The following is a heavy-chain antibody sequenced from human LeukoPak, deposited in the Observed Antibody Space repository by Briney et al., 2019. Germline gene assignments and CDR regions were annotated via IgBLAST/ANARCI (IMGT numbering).Heavy chain of an antibody. CDR1: GFTFSSYG. CDR3: AKSALVVPAAIVTRGLEPRPNDY. Sequence: GGSLRLSCAASGFTFSSYGMHWVRQAPGKGLEWVAVIWYDGSNKYYADSVKGRFTISRDNSKNTLYLQMNSLRAEDTAVYYCAKSALVVPAAIVTRGLEPRPNDYWGQGTLVTVSS. D-gene: IGHD2-2*01. CDR2: IWYDGSNK. V-gene: IGHV3-33*06. J-gene: IGHJ4*02.